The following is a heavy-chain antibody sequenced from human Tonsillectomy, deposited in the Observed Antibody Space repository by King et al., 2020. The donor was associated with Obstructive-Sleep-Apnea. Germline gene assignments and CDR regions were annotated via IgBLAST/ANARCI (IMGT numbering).Heavy chain of an antibody. V-gene: IGHV5-10-1*03. J-gene: IGHJ4*02. Sequence: VQLVESGAEVKKPGESLRISCKGSGYSFISYWITWVRQLPGKGLEWMGRIDPSDSYTNYSPSFQGHVTISADKSISTAHLQWSSLKASDTAMYYCARLRQYGDYEPSDYWGQGTLVTVSS. CDR3: ARLRQYGDYEPSDY. CDR1: GYSFISYW. D-gene: IGHD4-17*01. CDR2: IDPSDSYT.